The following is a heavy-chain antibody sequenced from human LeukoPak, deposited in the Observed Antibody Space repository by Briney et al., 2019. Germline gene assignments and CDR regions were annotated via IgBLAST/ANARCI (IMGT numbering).Heavy chain of an antibody. Sequence: GGSLRLSCAASGFTFSSHWMHWVRQTPGKGLVWVSRIESNGNTKMYADSVRGRFTISRDNAKNTLYLQMNSLRAEDTALYHCARGKFRYSYGSRPQNDYWGQGTLVTVSS. J-gene: IGHJ4*02. CDR1: GFTFSSHW. CDR2: IESNGNTK. V-gene: IGHV3-74*03. D-gene: IGHD5-18*01. CDR3: ARGKFRYSYGSRPQNDY.